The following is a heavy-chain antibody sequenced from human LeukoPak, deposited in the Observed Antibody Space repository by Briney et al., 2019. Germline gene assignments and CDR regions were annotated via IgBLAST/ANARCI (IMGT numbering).Heavy chain of an antibody. CDR1: GGSISSGGYY. Sequence: SETLSLTCTVSGGSISSGGYYWSWIRQHPGKGLEWIGYIYYSGSTYYNPSLKSRVTISVDTSKNQFSLKLSSVTAADTAVYYCARDLVVVAHRGAASYYYYGMDVWGQGTTVTVSS. J-gene: IGHJ6*02. CDR2: IYYSGST. CDR3: ARDLVVVAHRGAASYYYYGMDV. V-gene: IGHV4-31*03. D-gene: IGHD2-15*01.